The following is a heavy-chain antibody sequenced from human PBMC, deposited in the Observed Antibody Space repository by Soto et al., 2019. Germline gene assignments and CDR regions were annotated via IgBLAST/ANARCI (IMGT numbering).Heavy chain of an antibody. CDR3: ARIGSSGTWDIDY. D-gene: IGHD3-10*01. J-gene: IGHJ4*02. V-gene: IGHV3-21*01. CDR1: GFTFNTYR. Sequence: PGGSLRLSCAASGFTFNTYRMSWVRQAPGKGLEWVSSISPSSTYTYHAGSMKGRLTISRDNAKNSLYLQMNSLRVEDTAVYYCARIGSSGTWDIDYWGQGTLVTVSS. CDR2: ISPSSTYT.